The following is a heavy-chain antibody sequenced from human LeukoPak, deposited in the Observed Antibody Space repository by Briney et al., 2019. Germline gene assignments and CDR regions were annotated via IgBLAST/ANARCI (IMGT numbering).Heavy chain of an antibody. CDR2: IYYSGST. CDR1: GGSISSGGYY. Sequence: SETLSLTCTVSGGSISSGGYYWSWIRQHPGKGLEWIGYIYYSGSTYYNPSLKSRVTISVDTSKNQFSLKLSSVTAADTAVYYCARVDTAMVIDYWGQGTLVTVSS. CDR3: ARVDTAMVIDY. J-gene: IGHJ4*02. D-gene: IGHD5-18*01. V-gene: IGHV4-31*03.